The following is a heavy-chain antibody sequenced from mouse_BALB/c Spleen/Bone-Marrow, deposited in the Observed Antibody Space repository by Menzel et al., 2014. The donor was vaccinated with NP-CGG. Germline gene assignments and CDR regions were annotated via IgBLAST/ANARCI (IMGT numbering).Heavy chain of an antibody. D-gene: IGHD2-3*01. J-gene: IGHJ3*01. CDR3: ARLGYYGGFAY. CDR1: GFDFSGFW. V-gene: IGHV4-1*02. Sequence: EVQVVESGGGLVQPGGSLKLSCAASGFDFSGFWMGRVRQAPGKGLEWIGEINPDSYTINYTPSLKDRFIISRDNAKNTLYLQMNKVRSEDTALYYCARLGYYGGFAYWGQGTLVTVSA. CDR2: INPDSYTI.